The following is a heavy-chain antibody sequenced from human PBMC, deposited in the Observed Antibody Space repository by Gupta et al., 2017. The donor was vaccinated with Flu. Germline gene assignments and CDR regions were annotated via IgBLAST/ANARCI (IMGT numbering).Heavy chain of an antibody. CDR1: GGTFSSNA. CDR3: ARHYDGTGTYYYYYSGMDV. D-gene: IGHD3-22*01. V-gene: IGHV1-69*06. CDR2: IIPKFDTP. J-gene: IGHJ6*02. Sequence: QVQLVQSGAEVKKPGSSVKVSCKVSGGTFSSNAINWVRQVPGQGLEWMGGIIPKFDTPNHAQKFQDRVTITADKSTNTAYMELRSLRSEDTAVYYCARHYDGTGTYYYYYSGMDVWGQGTTVNVS.